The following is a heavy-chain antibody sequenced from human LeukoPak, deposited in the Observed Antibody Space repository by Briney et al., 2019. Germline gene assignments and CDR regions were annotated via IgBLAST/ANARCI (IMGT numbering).Heavy chain of an antibody. CDR1: GFTFRNYG. V-gene: IGHV3-23*01. D-gene: IGHD3-22*01. J-gene: IGHJ4*02. CDR3: AKRGVVIRVILVGFHKEANYFDS. CDR2: ISAGGGGT. Sequence: GGSLRLSCAASGFTFRNYGMSWVRQAPGRGLEWVAGISAGGGGTNYEASVKGRFSISRDNPKNTLYLQMNSLRAEDTAVYFCAKRGVVIRVILVGFHKEANYFDSWGQGALVTVSS.